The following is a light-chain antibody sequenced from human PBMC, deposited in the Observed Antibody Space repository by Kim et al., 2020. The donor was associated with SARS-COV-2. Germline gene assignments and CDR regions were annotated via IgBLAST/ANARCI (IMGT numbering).Light chain of an antibody. V-gene: IGKV3-20*01. J-gene: IGKJ1*01. CDR1: QSVTMNY. CDR2: GAS. CDR3: QQYAVSPWT. Sequence: SPGERATLSCRASQSVTMNYLAWYQQKPGQAPRLLIYGASNRATGIPDRFSGSGSGTDFILTISRLEPEDLAVYYCQQYAVSPWTFGQGTKVEIK.